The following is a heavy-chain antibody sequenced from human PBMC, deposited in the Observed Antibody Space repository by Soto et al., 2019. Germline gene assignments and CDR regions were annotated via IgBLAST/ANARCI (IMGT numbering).Heavy chain of an antibody. CDR2: IIPVFGTI. Sequence: QVHVVQSGAEVKKPGSSVKVPCKAYGGTFNSFGIKWVRQAPGQGLEWVGGIIPVFGTINYAQKFQGRVTITADESTSTSYMEVNNLRSEDTAVYYCAKVRYSSPMGYYYGMDVWGQGTTVTVSS. J-gene: IGHJ6*02. V-gene: IGHV1-69*01. D-gene: IGHD6-19*01. CDR1: GGTFNSFG. CDR3: AKVRYSSPMGYYYGMDV.